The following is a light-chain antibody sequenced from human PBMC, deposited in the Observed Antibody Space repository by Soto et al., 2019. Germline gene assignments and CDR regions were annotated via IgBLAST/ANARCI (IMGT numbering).Light chain of an antibody. CDR3: QQYNNWPSYT. J-gene: IGKJ2*01. V-gene: IGKV3-15*01. CDR1: QSGYSN. CDR2: GAS. Sequence: EIVMPQSPATLSVSPGEIATLSCRASQSGYSNLAWYQQKPGQAHRLLISGASTRATGIPARFSGSGSGTEVTLTISSLQSEDLAVYYCQQYNNWPSYTFGQGTKLELK.